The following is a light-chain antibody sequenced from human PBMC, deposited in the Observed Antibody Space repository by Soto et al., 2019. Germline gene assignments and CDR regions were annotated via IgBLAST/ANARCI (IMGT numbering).Light chain of an antibody. J-gene: IGKJ2*01. Sequence: DIQMTQSPSSLSASVGDRVTVTCRASQTISNYLSWYQQKPGKAPKLLIYAASSLRSGVPSRFTGSASGTDFTLTINSLQPEDLATYYCQQSYSTPYTFGQGTKLEIK. CDR2: AAS. CDR3: QQSYSTPYT. V-gene: IGKV1-39*01. CDR1: QTISNY.